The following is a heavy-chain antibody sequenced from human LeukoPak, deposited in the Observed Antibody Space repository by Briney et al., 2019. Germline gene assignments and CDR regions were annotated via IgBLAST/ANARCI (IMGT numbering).Heavy chain of an antibody. CDR3: AKDEDHDYGDYYFDS. J-gene: IGHJ4*02. CDR1: GFTFSSYG. V-gene: IGHV3-30*18. D-gene: IGHD4-17*01. Sequence: GGSLRLSCAASGFTFSSYGMHWVRQAPGKGLEGVAGISYDGSNKYYADSVKGRFTISRDDSKNTLYLQMNSLRAEDTAVYYCAKDEDHDYGDYYFDSWGQGTLVTVSS. CDR2: ISYDGSNK.